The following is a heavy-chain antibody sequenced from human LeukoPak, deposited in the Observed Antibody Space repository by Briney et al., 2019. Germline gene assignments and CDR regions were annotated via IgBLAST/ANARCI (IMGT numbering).Heavy chain of an antibody. J-gene: IGHJ6*03. V-gene: IGHV3-30*18. D-gene: IGHD2-2*01. CDR2: ISYDGTVT. Sequence: QSGGSLRLSCGASGFSFSTYGMHRVRQAPGKGLEWVALISYDGTVTFYVDSVKGRFTISRDNSKNTLYLQVNSLRAEDTALYYCAKDDVPAFGTGYMDAWGKGTTVIVSS. CDR3: AKDDVPAFGTGYMDA. CDR1: GFSFSTYG.